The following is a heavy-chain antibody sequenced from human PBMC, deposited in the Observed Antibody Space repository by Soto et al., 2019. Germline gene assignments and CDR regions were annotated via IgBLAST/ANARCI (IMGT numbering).Heavy chain of an antibody. V-gene: IGHV1-69*12. CDR1: GGTFSSYA. CDR3: AVSPKAVAPRGYFQH. J-gene: IGHJ1*01. CDR2: IIPIFGTA. Sequence: QVQLVQSGAEVKKPGSSVKVSCKASGGTFSSYAVSWVRQAPGQGLEWMGGIIPIFGTANYAQKFQGRVTITADESTSTAYMELSSLRSEDTAVYYCAVSPKAVAPRGYFQHWGQGTLVTVSS. D-gene: IGHD5-12*01.